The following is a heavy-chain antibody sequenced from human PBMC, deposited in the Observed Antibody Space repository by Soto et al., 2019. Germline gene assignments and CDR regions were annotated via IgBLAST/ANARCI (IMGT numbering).Heavy chain of an antibody. CDR3: ASLLVGATSSNWFDP. V-gene: IGHV4-59*08. D-gene: IGHD1-26*01. CDR2: IYYSGST. Sequence: SETLSLTCTVSGGSISSYYWSWIRQPPGKGLEWIGYIYYSGSTNYNPSLKSRVTISVDTSKNQFSLKLSSVTAADTAVYYCASLLVGATSSNWFDPWGQGTLVTVSS. J-gene: IGHJ5*02. CDR1: GGSISSYY.